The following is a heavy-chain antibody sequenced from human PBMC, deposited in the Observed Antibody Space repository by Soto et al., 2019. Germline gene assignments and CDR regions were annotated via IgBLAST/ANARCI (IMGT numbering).Heavy chain of an antibody. V-gene: IGHV4-4*07. Sequence: SETLSLTCTVSGGSITGYYWSWIRQPAGKGLEWIGRIYTSGSTNYNPSLKSRVTISVDTSKNQFSLKLSSVTAADTAVYYCARAPPRSYYYGMDVWGQGTTVTVSS. CDR1: GGSITGYY. CDR2: IYTSGST. J-gene: IGHJ6*02. CDR3: ARAPPRSYYYGMDV.